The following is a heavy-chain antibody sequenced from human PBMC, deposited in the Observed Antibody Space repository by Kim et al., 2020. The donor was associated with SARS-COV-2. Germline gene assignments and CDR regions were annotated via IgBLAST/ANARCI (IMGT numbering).Heavy chain of an antibody. CDR2: IIPIFGTA. J-gene: IGHJ4*02. CDR3: RMTTVTRYYFDY. V-gene: IGHV1-69*13. Sequence: SVKVSCKASGGTFSSYAISWVRQAPGQGLEWMGGIIPIFGTANYAQKFQGRVTITADESTSTAYMELSSLRSEDTAVYYCRMTTVTRYYFDYWGQGTLVTVSS. D-gene: IGHD4-17*01. CDR1: GGTFSSYA.